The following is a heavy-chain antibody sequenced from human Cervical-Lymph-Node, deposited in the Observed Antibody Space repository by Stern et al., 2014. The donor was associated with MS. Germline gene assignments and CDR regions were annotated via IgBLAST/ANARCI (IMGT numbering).Heavy chain of an antibody. J-gene: IGHJ4*02. CDR2: IYTGGNT. Sequence: QVQLQESGPGLVKPSETLSLTCSVSGASISSYYWSWIRQPAGKGLEWIGRIYTGGNTNYNPSLKSRVTVSVDTSKSQFSLRLSSVTAADTAVYYCATSGSKNGNICEFDSWGQGTLVTVSS. D-gene: IGHD3-10*01. CDR3: ATSGSKNGNICEFDS. CDR1: GASISSYY. V-gene: IGHV4-4*07.